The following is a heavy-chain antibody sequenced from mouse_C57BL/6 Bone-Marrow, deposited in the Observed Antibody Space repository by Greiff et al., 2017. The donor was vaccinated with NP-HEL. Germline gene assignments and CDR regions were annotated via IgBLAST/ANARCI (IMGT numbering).Heavy chain of an antibody. V-gene: IGHV14-4*01. CDR3: TTGGFNY. D-gene: IGHD1-1*02. Sequence: EVQLQESGAERGRPGASVKLSCTASGFNIKDDYMHWVKQRPEQGLEWIGWIDPENGDTEYASKFQGKATITADTSSNTAYLQLSSLTSEDTAVYYCTTGGFNYWGQGTTLTVSS. J-gene: IGHJ2*01. CDR1: GFNIKDDY. CDR2: IDPENGDT.